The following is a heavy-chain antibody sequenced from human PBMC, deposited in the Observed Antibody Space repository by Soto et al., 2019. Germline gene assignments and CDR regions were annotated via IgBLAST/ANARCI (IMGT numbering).Heavy chain of an antibody. Sequence: GASVEVSCKASGYTFTSCDSNWVRQATGQGLEWMGWMNPNSGNTGYAQKFQGRVTMTRNTSISTAYMELSSLRSEDTAVYYCARGPGSWYYYYMDVWGKGTTVTVSS. CDR2: MNPNSGNT. CDR1: GYTFTSCD. D-gene: IGHD6-13*01. CDR3: ARGPGSWYYYYMDV. J-gene: IGHJ6*03. V-gene: IGHV1-8*01.